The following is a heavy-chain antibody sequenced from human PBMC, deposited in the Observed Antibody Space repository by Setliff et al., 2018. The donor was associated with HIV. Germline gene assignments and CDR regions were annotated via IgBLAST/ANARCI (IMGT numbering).Heavy chain of an antibody. D-gene: IGHD3-22*01. CDR1: GGSVSSKSFY. CDR2: IFHSGST. Sequence: SETLSLTCTVSGGSVSSKSFYWGRIRQPPGKGLEWIGSIFHSGSTYYAPSLQSRVTISIDKARDQFSLKLSSVTAADTAVYFCARHDNYDNGGYYNLYYFDSWGPGTLVTVSS. J-gene: IGHJ4*02. CDR3: ARHDNYDNGGYYNLYYFDS. V-gene: IGHV4-39*01.